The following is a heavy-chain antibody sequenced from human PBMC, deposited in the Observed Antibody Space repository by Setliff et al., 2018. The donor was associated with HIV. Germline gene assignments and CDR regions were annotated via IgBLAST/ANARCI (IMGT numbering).Heavy chain of an antibody. CDR1: GGSISSSNYY. CDR2: IYYSGST. CDR3: ARRSGWELQYFDY. V-gene: IGHV4-39*01. D-gene: IGHD1-26*01. Sequence: SETLSLTCTVSGGSISSSNYYWGWIRQPPGKGLEWIGNIYYSGSTYYNPSLKSRVTISVDTSKNQFSLRLSSVTAADTAVYYCARRSGWELQYFDYWGQGTLVTVSS. J-gene: IGHJ4*02.